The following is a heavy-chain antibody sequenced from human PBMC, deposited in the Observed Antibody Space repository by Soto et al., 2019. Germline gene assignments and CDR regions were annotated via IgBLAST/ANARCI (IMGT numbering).Heavy chain of an antibody. CDR1: GFTFSSYS. CDR2: ISSSSSYI. J-gene: IGHJ4*02. Sequence: GSLRLSCAASGFTFSSYSMNWVRQAPGKGLEWVSSISSSSSYIYYADSVKGRFTISRDNAKNSLYLQMNSLRAEDTAVYYCARAAQQQLDYFDYWGQGTLVTVSS. CDR3: ARAAQQQLDYFDY. D-gene: IGHD6-13*01. V-gene: IGHV3-21*01.